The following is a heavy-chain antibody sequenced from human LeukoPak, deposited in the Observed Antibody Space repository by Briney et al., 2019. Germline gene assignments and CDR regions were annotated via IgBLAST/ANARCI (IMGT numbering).Heavy chain of an antibody. CDR2: IIVSGGST. J-gene: IGHJ4*02. CDR3: AKDRIPEGSYGCFDY. V-gene: IGHV3-23*01. CDR1: GFTLSSYG. D-gene: IGHD5-18*01. Sequence: GGSLRLSCAASGFTLSSYGMSWVRQAPGKGLEWVSSIIVSGGSTYYADSVKGRFTISRDSSKNMLYLQMSSLKAEDTAVYYCAKDRIPEGSYGCFDYWGQGTLVTVSS.